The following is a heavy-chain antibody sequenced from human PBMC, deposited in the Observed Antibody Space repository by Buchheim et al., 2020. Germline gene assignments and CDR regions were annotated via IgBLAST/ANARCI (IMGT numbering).Heavy chain of an antibody. CDR2: ISYDGSNK. CDR3: AKDQVGYTKDIYGMDV. J-gene: IGHJ6*02. CDR1: GFTFSSYG. V-gene: IGHV3-30*18. Sequence: QVQLVESGGGVVQPGRSLRLSCAASGFTFSSYGMHWVRQAPGKGLEWVAVISYDGSNKYYADSVKGRFTISRDNSKTTLYLQMNSLRAEDTAVYYCAKDQVGYTKDIYGMDVWGQGTT. D-gene: IGHD6-13*01.